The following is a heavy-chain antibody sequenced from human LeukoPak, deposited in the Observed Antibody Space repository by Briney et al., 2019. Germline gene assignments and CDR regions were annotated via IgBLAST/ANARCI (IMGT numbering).Heavy chain of an antibody. Sequence: GGSLRLSCAASGFTFSSYAMSWVRQAPGKGLEWVSAISGSGGSTYYADSVKGRFTISRDNSKNTLYLQMNSLRAEDTAVYYCARDCYSYGSPFDYWGQGTLVTVSS. V-gene: IGHV3-23*01. J-gene: IGHJ4*02. D-gene: IGHD5-18*01. CDR1: GFTFSSYA. CDR3: ARDCYSYGSPFDY. CDR2: ISGSGGST.